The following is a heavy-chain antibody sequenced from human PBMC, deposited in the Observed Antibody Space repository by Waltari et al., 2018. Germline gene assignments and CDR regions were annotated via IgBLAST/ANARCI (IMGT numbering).Heavy chain of an antibody. CDR3: ARALTTPNDY. D-gene: IGHD4-17*01. V-gene: IGHV3-21*03. CDR2: TTNSNTYI. Sequence: FTISSFGMSWVRQAPGKGLEWVSSTTNSNTYIYYADSVKGRFTVSIDNAKNSLYLQMNSLRADDTAVYFCARALTTPNDYWGQGTLVTVSS. CDR1: FTISSFG. J-gene: IGHJ4*02.